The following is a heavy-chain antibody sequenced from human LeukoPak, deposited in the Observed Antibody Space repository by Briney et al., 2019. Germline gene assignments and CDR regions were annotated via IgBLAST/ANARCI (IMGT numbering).Heavy chain of an antibody. D-gene: IGHD6-19*01. J-gene: IGHJ5*02. V-gene: IGHV3-21*01. CDR3: ARDPSSGWYLKGWFDP. CDR1: GFTFSSYS. CDR2: ISSSSNYI. Sequence: PGGSLRLSCAASGFTFSSYSMNWVRQALGKGLEWVSSISSSSNYIYYADSVKGRFTISRDNAKNSLYLQMNSLRAEDTAVYYCARDPSSGWYLKGWFDPWGQGTLVTVSS.